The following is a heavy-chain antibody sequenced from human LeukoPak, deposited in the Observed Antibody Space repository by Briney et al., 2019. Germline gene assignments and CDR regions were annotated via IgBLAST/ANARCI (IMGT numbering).Heavy chain of an antibody. Sequence: GASVKVSCKASGYTFTSYYMHWVRQAPGQGLEWMGIINPSGGSTSYAQKFQGRVTMTRDTSTSTVYMELSSLRSEDTAVYYCTCIAAAGIALAPFDYWGQGTLVTVSS. CDR2: INPSGGST. D-gene: IGHD6-13*01. CDR3: TCIAAAGIALAPFDY. J-gene: IGHJ4*02. CDR1: GYTFTSYY. V-gene: IGHV1-46*01.